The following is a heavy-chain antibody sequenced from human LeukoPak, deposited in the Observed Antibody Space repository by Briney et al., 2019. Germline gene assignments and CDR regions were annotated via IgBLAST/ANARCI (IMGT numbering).Heavy chain of an antibody. CDR3: ARERDSVGWTLLWY. Sequence: GGSLRLSCAASGFSFNDYGIHWVRQAPGKGLEWVGEMTWGGNEEHYADSVKGRFTFSRDKSKNTLYLQMNSMRVEDTAVYYCARERDSVGWTLLWYWGQGTLVTVSS. CDR2: MTWGGNEE. V-gene: IGHV3-30*03. D-gene: IGHD5/OR15-5a*01. J-gene: IGHJ4*02. CDR1: GFSFNDYG.